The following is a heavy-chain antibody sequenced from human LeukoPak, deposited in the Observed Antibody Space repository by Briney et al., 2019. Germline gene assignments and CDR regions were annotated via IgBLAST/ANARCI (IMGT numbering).Heavy chain of an antibody. CDR2: TYYRSKWYN. Sequence: SQTLSLTCAISGDSVSRNSGAWNWIRQSTSRGLEWLGRTYYRSKWYNDYAVSVKSRITINPDTSKNQFSLHLNSVTPEDTAVYYCASFRSIAGFDYWGQGTLVTVSS. V-gene: IGHV6-1*01. CDR3: ASFRSIAGFDY. CDR1: GDSVSRNSGA. D-gene: IGHD2-21*01. J-gene: IGHJ4*02.